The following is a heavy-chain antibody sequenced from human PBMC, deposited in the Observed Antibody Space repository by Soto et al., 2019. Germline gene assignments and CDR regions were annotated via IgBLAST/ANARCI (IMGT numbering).Heavy chain of an antibody. D-gene: IGHD1-26*01. CDR3: GRDIVTGEYSGPYDY. CDR2: IIPIFGTA. V-gene: IGHV1-69*13. CDR1: GCTFSSDA. Sequence: SVKVSCKASGCTFSSDAISWVRQAPGQGLEWMGGIIPIFGTANYAQKFQGRVTITADESTSTAYMELSSLRSEDTAVYYCGRDIVTGEYSGPYDYWGQGTLVIVSS. J-gene: IGHJ4*02.